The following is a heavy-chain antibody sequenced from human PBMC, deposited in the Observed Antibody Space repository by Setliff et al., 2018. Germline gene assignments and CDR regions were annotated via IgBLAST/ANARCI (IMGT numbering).Heavy chain of an antibody. J-gene: IGHJ6*03. CDR1: GFTFSSYW. V-gene: IGHV3-74*01. CDR2: INNDGGSG. Sequence: PGGSLRLSCAASGFTFSSYWMHWVSQVPGKGLVWVSRINNDGGSGDYADSVKGRFTISRDNAKNTVYLQMNSLRAEDTAVYYCARVGEYRFLEWFMNYYYNYMDAWGKGTTVTVSS. CDR3: ARVGEYRFLEWFMNYYYNYMDA. D-gene: IGHD3-3*01.